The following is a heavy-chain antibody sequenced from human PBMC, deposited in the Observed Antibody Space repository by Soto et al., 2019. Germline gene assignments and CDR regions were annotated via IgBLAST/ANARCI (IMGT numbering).Heavy chain of an antibody. V-gene: IGHV4-4*02. CDR1: GGSISSSNW. CDR3: ARVGNYYDSSGYIPWFDP. Sequence: PSETLSLTCAVSGGSISSSNWWSWVRQPPGKGLEWIGEIYHSGSTNYNPSLKSRVTISVDKSKNQFSLKLSSVTAADTAVYYCARVGNYYDSSGYIPWFDPWGQGTLVTVSS. D-gene: IGHD3-22*01. J-gene: IGHJ5*02. CDR2: IYHSGST.